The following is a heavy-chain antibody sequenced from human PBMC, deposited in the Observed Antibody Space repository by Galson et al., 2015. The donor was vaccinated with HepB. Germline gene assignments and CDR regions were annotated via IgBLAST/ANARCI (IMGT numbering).Heavy chain of an antibody. Sequence: SLRLSCAASGFTFSRYAMHWVRQAPGKGLEWVAAISYDGSNKYYADSVKGRFTISRGNSKNTLYLQMNSLRAEDTAVYYCARDPGYYDSSGYAFDIWGQGTMVTVSS. CDR3: ARDPGYYDSSGYAFDI. V-gene: IGHV3-30-3*01. CDR2: ISYDGSNK. D-gene: IGHD3-22*01. J-gene: IGHJ3*02. CDR1: GFTFSRYA.